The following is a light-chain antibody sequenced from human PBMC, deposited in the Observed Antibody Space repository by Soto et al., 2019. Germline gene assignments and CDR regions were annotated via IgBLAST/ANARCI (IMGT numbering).Light chain of an antibody. CDR3: QQYGSSPQT. CDR1: QSVSSSY. Sequence: EIVLTQSPGTLSLSPGERATLSCRASQSVSSSYLAWDQQKPGQAPRLLIYGASSKATGIPDRFSGSGSGTDFTLTISRLEPEDFAVYYCQQYGSSPQTFRQGTKLEIK. J-gene: IGKJ2*01. V-gene: IGKV3-20*01. CDR2: GAS.